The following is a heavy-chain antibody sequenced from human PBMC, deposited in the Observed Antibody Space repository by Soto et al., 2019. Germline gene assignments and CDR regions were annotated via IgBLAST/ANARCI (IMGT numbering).Heavy chain of an antibody. D-gene: IGHD5-18*01. CDR2: IYSSRTT. V-gene: IGHV4-39*02. J-gene: IGHJ5*02. CDR1: GGSISSSSYY. Sequence: SETLSLTCTVSGGSISSSSYYWGWIRQPPGRRLERTGSIYSSRTTYHNPSPNTPVTISPATSKNPFPLKPSSVTAADTAVYYCARPGVYSYGHLNCFDPWGQGTLVTVPS. CDR3: ARPGVYSYGHLNCFDP.